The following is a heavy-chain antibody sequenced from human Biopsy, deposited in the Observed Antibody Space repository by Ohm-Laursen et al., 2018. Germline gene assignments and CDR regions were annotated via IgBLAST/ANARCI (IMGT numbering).Heavy chain of an antibody. CDR3: AKGLYSGSYYYDS. V-gene: IGHV3-30*18. CDR2: VSSDGKNK. D-gene: IGHD1-26*01. CDR1: GFTFSNYW. Sequence: SLRLSCAASGFTFSNYWMHWVRQAPGRGLEWVAAVSSDGKNKHYADSVQGRFTISRDNSKNTVDLQMNSLRAEDTAVYYCAKGLYSGSYYYDSWGQGTLVTVSS. J-gene: IGHJ4*02.